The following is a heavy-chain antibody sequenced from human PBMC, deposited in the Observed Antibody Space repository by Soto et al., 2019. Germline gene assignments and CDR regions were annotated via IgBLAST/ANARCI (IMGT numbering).Heavy chain of an antibody. J-gene: IGHJ6*02. CDR1: GYTFTSYG. CDR3: AIEVGVGELLPYYYYYGMDV. V-gene: IGHV1-18*04. CDR2: ISAYNGNT. Sequence: QVQLVQSGAEVKKPGASVKVSCKASGYTFTSYGISWVRQAPGQGLEWMGWISAYNGNTNYAQKLQGRVTMTTDTSTTTSYLELRSLRSDDTAVYYCAIEVGVGELLPYYYYYGMDVWGQGTTVTVSS. D-gene: IGHD1-26*01.